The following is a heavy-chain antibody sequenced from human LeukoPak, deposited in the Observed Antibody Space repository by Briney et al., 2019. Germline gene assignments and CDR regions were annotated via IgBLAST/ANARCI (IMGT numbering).Heavy chain of an antibody. J-gene: IGHJ6*02. CDR1: GFNFNYVW. D-gene: IGHD1-26*01. Sequence: GGSLRLSCAASGFNFNYVWMSWVRQAPGKGLEWVGRIRTKIDGETRDYAAPMKGRFTISRDDSKTTLYLQMNSLKTEDSAVYYCTTERNWELLRPLGMDIWGQGTTVTVSS. CDR3: TTERNWELLRPLGMDI. V-gene: IGHV3-15*01. CDR2: IRTKIDGETR.